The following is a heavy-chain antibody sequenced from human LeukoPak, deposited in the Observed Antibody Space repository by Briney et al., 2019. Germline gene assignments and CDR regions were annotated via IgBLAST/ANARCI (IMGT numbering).Heavy chain of an antibody. V-gene: IGHV4-59*01. Sequence: SQTLSLTCTVSGGSITSYYWSWIRQPPGKGLEWIGYIYDSGSTTYNPSLKSRVTISIDTSKNQFSLKLSSVTAADTAMYYCARVAYSSGWYWFDPWGQGALVTVSS. J-gene: IGHJ5*02. CDR2: IYDSGST. CDR3: ARVAYSSGWYWFDP. D-gene: IGHD6-19*01. CDR1: GGSITSYY.